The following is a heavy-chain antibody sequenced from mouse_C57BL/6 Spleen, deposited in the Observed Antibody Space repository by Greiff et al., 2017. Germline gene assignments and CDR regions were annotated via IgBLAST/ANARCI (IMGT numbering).Heavy chain of an antibody. V-gene: IGHV14-4*01. Sequence: EVQLQQSGAELVRPRASVKLSCTASGPNTQDAYMHWVKQRPAQGLEWIGWIDPENGDTESASKFQGKATRTADTSSNTAYLQLSSLTSEDTAVYYCTPESSWFAYWGQGTLVTVSA. J-gene: IGHJ3*01. CDR1: GPNTQDAY. CDR2: IDPENGDT. CDR3: TPESSWFAY.